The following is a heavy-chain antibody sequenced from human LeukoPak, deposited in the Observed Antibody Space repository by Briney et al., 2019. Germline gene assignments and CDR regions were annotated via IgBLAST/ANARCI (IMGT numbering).Heavy chain of an antibody. D-gene: IGHD2-2*01. CDR2: ISGSGDST. J-gene: IGHJ4*02. V-gene: IGHV3-23*01. CDR3: AKDSFVVVVPAAYFDY. Sequence: GGSLRLSCAASRFTFSSYAMSWVRQAPGKGLEWVSVISGSGDSTHYADSVKGRVTISRDNSKNTLYLQMNSLRAEDTAVYYCAKDSFVVVVPAAYFDYWGQGTLVTVSS. CDR1: RFTFSSYA.